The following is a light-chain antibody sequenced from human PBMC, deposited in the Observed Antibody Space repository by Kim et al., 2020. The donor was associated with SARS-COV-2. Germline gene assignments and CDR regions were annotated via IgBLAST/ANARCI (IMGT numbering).Light chain of an antibody. J-gene: IGKJ4*01. CDR3: QQYNNGPLT. CDR2: GAS. CDR1: QTISTS. V-gene: IGKV3-15*01. Sequence: EIVMTQSPAALSVSPGERATLSCRASQTISTSLAWYQKKAGQAPRLLIFGASTRATGIPARFSGSGSGTEFTLTISSLQSQDFAIYYCQQYNNGPLTFGGGTKVE.